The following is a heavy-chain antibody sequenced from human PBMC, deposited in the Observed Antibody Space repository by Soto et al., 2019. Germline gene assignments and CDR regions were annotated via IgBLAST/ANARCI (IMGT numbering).Heavy chain of an antibody. D-gene: IGHD4-4*01. CDR2: INHSGST. Sequence: QVQLQQWGAVLLKPSETLSLTCAVYGGSFSGYYWSWIRQPPGKGLEWIGEINHSGSTNYNPSLKSRVTISVDTSKNQFSLKLSSVTAADTAMYYCARRDYSNQGFDYWGQGTLVTVPS. CDR3: ARRDYSNQGFDY. V-gene: IGHV4-34*01. J-gene: IGHJ4*02. CDR1: GGSFSGYY.